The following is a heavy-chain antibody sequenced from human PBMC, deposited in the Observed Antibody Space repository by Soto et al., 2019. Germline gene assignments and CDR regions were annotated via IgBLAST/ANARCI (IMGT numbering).Heavy chain of an antibody. CDR2: ISTYDGNT. CDR3: ARWAYASSGRYFGAFDI. Sequence: QVQLVQSGAEVKKPGASVKVSCKASGYTFTNFGISWVRQAPGQGLEWMGWISTYDGNTNYAQKLQGRVTMTTDTSTTTAYMELRSLRSDDTAVYYCARWAYASSGRYFGAFDIWGQGTLVTVSS. D-gene: IGHD6-19*01. CDR1: GYTFTNFG. V-gene: IGHV1-18*01. J-gene: IGHJ3*02.